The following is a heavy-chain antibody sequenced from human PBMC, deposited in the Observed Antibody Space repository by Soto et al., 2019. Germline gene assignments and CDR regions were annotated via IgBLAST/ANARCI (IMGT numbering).Heavy chain of an antibody. CDR2: INPSGGST. Sequence: ASVKVSCKASGYTFTSYYIHWVRQAPGQGLEWMGIINPSGGSTSYAQKFQGRVTMTRDTSTSTVYMELSSLRSEDTAVYYCARWGGREYLRHEMGFEPWGQGTLVTV. V-gene: IGHV1-46*01. J-gene: IGHJ5*02. CDR1: GYTFTSYY. D-gene: IGHD2-2*01. CDR3: ARWGGREYLRHEMGFEP.